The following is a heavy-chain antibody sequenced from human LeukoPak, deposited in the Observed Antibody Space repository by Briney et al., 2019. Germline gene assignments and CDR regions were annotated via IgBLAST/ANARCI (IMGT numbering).Heavy chain of an antibody. CDR3: AKEYSGYDFIKPHNYYYYYMDV. D-gene: IGHD5-12*01. V-gene: IGHV3-30*02. CDR1: GFTFSSYW. CDR2: IRYDGSNK. Sequence: PGGSLRLSCAASGFTFSSYWMSWVRQAPGKGLEWVAFIRYDGSNKYYADSVKGRFTISRDNSKNTLYLQMNSLRAEDTAVYYCAKEYSGYDFIKPHNYYYYYMDVWGKGTTVTISS. J-gene: IGHJ6*03.